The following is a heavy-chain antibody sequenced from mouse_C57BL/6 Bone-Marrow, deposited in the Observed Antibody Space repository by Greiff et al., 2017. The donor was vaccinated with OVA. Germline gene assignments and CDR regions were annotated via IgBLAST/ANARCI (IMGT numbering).Heavy chain of an antibody. CDR1: GYTFTSYW. CDR3: ARGSTVADDWYAMDY. Sequence: VQLQQPGAELVRPGSSVKLSCKASGYTFTSYWMDWVQQRPGQGLEWIGNIYPSGSATHYNQKFKDKATLTVDKSSSTAYMQLSSLTSEDSAVYYCARGSTVADDWYAMDYGGQGTSVTVSA. J-gene: IGHJ4*01. CDR2: IYPSGSAT. D-gene: IGHD1-1*01. V-gene: IGHV1-61*01.